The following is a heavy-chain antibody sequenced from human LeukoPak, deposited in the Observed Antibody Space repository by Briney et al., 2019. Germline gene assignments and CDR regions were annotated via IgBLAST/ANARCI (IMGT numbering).Heavy chain of an antibody. CDR1: GGSFSGYY. Sequence: SETLSLTCAVYGGSFSGYYWSWIRQPPGKGLEWLGEINHSGSTNYNPSLKSRVTISVDTSKNQFSLKLSSVTAADTAVYYCVRGFNYDFWSGYLRARNAFDIWGQGTMVTVSS. V-gene: IGHV4-34*01. D-gene: IGHD3-3*01. J-gene: IGHJ3*02. CDR3: VRGFNYDFWSGYLRARNAFDI. CDR2: INHSGST.